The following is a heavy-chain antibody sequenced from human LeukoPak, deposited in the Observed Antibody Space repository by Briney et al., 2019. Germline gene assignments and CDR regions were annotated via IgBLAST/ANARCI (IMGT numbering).Heavy chain of an antibody. CDR1: GFTFSSYW. J-gene: IGHJ4*02. CDR3: ARDLYYGDYFDY. V-gene: IGHV3-74*01. D-gene: IGHD4-17*01. CDR2: INSDGSST. Sequence: GGSLRLSCVASGFTFSSYWMHWVRQAPGKGLVWVSRINSDGSSTSYADSVKGRLTISRDNAKNTLHLQMNSLRAEDTAVYYCARDLYYGDYFDYWGQRTLATVSS.